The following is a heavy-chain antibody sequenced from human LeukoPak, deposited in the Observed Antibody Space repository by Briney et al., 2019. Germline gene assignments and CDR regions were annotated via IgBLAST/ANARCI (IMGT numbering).Heavy chain of an antibody. CDR2: IHSGGTT. CDR1: GFTVSSNY. V-gene: IGHV3-53*01. D-gene: IGHD4-17*01. J-gene: IGHJ3*02. CDR3: ARGPVTKFEI. Sequence: GGSLRLSCAASGFTVSSNYMSWVRQAPGKGLEWVSVIHSGGTTYYADSVKGRFTISRDNSNNTLYLQMNSLRADDTAVYYCARGPVTKFEIWGQGTILTVSS.